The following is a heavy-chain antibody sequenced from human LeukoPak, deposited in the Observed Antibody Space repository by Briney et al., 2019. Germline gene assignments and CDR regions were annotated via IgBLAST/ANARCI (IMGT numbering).Heavy chain of an antibody. Sequence: PGGSLRPSCAASGFTFSSYWMHWVRQAPGKGLVWVSRINSDGNITTYADSVKGRFTISRDNAKNTLYLQMNSLRAEDTAVYYCVREYTSSSGRAFDYWGQGTLVTVSS. CDR3: VREYTSSSGRAFDY. CDR2: INSDGNIT. CDR1: GFTFSSYW. J-gene: IGHJ4*02. D-gene: IGHD6-6*01. V-gene: IGHV3-74*01.